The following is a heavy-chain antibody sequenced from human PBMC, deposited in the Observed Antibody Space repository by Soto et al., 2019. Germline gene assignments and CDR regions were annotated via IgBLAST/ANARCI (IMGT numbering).Heavy chain of an antibody. Sequence: QVQLQQWGAGLLKPSETLSLTCAVYGGSFSGYFWSWVRQPPGKGLEWIGEINHSGSTNYNPSLKSRVTISVDTSKNQFSLKLSSVTAADAAVYYCAGGRGCTQLVRTYYYYGMDVWGQGTTVTVSS. CDR3: AGGRGCTQLVRTYYYYGMDV. J-gene: IGHJ6*02. D-gene: IGHD6-13*01. CDR1: GGSFSGYF. V-gene: IGHV4-34*01. CDR2: INHSGST.